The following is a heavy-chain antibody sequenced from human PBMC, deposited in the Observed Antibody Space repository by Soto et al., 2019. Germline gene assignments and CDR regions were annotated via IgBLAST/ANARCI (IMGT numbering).Heavy chain of an antibody. J-gene: IGHJ3*02. CDR3: AKPNYYDSSGYINAFDI. CDR1: GFTFSSYA. V-gene: IGHV3-23*01. CDR2: ISGSGGST. Sequence: GGSLRLSCAASGFTFSSYAMSWVHQAPGKGLEWVSAISGSGGSTYYADSVKGRFTISRDNSKNTLYLQMNSLRAEDTAVYYCAKPNYYDSSGYINAFDIWGQGTMVTVSS. D-gene: IGHD3-22*01.